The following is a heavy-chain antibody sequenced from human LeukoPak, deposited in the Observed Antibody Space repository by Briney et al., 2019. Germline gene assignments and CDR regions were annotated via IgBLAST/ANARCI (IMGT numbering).Heavy chain of an antibody. D-gene: IGHD2-2*01. CDR2: INPNSGGT. V-gene: IGHV1-2*02. CDR3: ARGGITAVVPAAHDY. J-gene: IGHJ4*02. CDR1: GGTFSSYA. Sequence: ASVKVSCKASGGTFSSYAISWVRQAPGQGLEWMGWINPNSGGTNYAQKFQGRVTMTRDTSISTAYMELSRLRSDDTAVYYCARGGITAVVPAAHDYWGQGTLVTVSS.